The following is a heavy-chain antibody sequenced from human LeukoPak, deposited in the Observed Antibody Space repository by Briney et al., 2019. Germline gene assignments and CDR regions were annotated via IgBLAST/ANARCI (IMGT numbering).Heavy chain of an antibody. J-gene: IGHJ4*02. CDR3: ARDRDSVLDY. V-gene: IGHV1-18*01. CDR2: ISGYNGNT. CDR1: GYTFTSHD. D-gene: IGHD2-21*01. Sequence: ASVKVSCKASGYTFTSHDISWVRQAPGQGLEWMGRISGYNGNTNYAQKLQGRVTMTTDTSTSTAYMELRSLRSDDTAVYYCARDRDSVLDYWGQGTLVTVSS.